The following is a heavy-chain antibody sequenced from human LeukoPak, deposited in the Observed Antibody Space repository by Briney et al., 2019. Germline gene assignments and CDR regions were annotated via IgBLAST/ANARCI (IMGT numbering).Heavy chain of an antibody. CDR3: TLVTTYENYFDY. CDR1: GYTFTSYD. Sequence: ASVKVSCKASGYTFTSYDINWVRQATGQGLEWMGWMNPNSGNTGYAQKVQGRVTMARNTSISTPYMELSTLRSDATAVYSCTLVTTYENYFDYWGQGTLVTVSS. V-gene: IGHV1-8*01. CDR2: MNPNSGNT. D-gene: IGHD5-12*01. J-gene: IGHJ4*02.